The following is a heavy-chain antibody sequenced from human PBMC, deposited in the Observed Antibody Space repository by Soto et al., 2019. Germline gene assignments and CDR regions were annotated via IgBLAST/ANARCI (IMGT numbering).Heavy chain of an antibody. CDR3: ARRKRWLAYSDAFDI. CDR1: GGSFSGYY. Sequence: SETLSLTCAVYGGSFSGYYWTWIRQPPGKGLEWIGSIYYSGSTYYNPSLKSRVTISVDTSKNQFSLKLSSVTAADTAVYYCARRKRWLAYSDAFDIWGQGTMVTVSS. D-gene: IGHD6-19*01. J-gene: IGHJ3*02. V-gene: IGHV4-34*01. CDR2: IYYSGST.